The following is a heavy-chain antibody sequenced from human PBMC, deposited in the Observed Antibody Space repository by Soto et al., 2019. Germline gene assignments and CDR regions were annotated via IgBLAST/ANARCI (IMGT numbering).Heavy chain of an antibody. Sequence: QVQLVQSGAEVKKPGASVKVSCKASGYTFTSYGISWLRQAPGQGLEWMGWISAYNGNTNYAQKLQGRVTMTTDTSTRPVSMELRSLRSDETAVDYCARTFSESMITFGRVIGGRYLDNWGQGTLVTVSS. CDR1: GYTFTSYG. J-gene: IGHJ4*02. D-gene: IGHD3-16*02. CDR2: ISAYNGNT. V-gene: IGHV1-18*01. CDR3: ARTFSESMITFGRVIGGRYLDN.